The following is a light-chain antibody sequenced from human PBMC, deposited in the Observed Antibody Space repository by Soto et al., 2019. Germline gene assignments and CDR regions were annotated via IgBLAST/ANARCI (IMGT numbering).Light chain of an antibody. CDR1: SGPVSTSYY. CDR2: STN. Sequence: QTVVTQEPSFSVSPGGTVTLTCGLSSGPVSTSYYPSWYQQTPGQAPRTLIYSTNTRSSGVPDRFSGSILGNKAALTITGAQADDESDYYCVLYMGSGISVLGTGTKVTVL. CDR3: VLYMGSGISV. J-gene: IGLJ1*01. V-gene: IGLV8-61*01.